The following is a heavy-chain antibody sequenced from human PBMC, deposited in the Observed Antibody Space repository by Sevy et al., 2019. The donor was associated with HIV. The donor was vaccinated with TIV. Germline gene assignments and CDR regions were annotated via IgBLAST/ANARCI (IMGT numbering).Heavy chain of an antibody. J-gene: IGHJ5*02. Sequence: SETLSLTCAVSGGSISSGDYYWSWIRQPPGKGLEWIGYIYYSGSTYYNPSLKSRVTISVDTSKNQFSLKLSSVTAADTAVYYCARQQYYYDSSRYYKGYNWFDPWGQGTLVTVSS. V-gene: IGHV4-30-4*01. D-gene: IGHD3-22*01. CDR3: ARQQYYYDSSRYYKGYNWFDP. CDR1: GGSISSGDYY. CDR2: IYYSGST.